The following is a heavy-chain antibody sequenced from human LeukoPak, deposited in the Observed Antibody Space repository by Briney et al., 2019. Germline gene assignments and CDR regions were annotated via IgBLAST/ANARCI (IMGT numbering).Heavy chain of an antibody. CDR2: ISSSSSYI. Sequence: GGSLRLSCAASGFTFSSYSMNWVRQAPGKGLEWVSSISSSSSYIYYADSVKGRFTISRDNAKNSLYLQMNSLRAEDTAVYYCARDSSNWGLGGGYFDYWGQGTLVTVSS. D-gene: IGHD7-27*01. CDR3: ARDSSNWGLGGGYFDY. J-gene: IGHJ4*02. CDR1: GFTFSSYS. V-gene: IGHV3-21*01.